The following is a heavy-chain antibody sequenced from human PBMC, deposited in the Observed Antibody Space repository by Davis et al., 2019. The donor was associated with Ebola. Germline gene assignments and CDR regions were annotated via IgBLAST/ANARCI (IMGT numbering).Heavy chain of an antibody. CDR2: IIPIFGTA. CDR3: ARGEGYGDYVNDY. J-gene: IGHJ4*02. Sequence: SVKVSCKASGYTFTSYAMHWVRQAPGQRLEWMGGIIPIFGTANYAQKFQGRVTITADESTSTAYMELSSLRSEDTAVYYCARGEGYGDYVNDYWGQGTLVTVSS. V-gene: IGHV1-69*13. D-gene: IGHD4-17*01. CDR1: GYTFTSYA.